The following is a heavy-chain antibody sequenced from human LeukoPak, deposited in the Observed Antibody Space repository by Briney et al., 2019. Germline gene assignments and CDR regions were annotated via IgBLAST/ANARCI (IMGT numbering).Heavy chain of an antibody. CDR2: IDIDGSRT. Sequence: GESLRLSCAASGFAFSTYWMHWVRQAPGKGLVWVSRIDIDGSRTYYADSVKGRFTISRDNAKNTLYLQMNGLRAEDTAVYYCARSDWFDPWGQGTLVTVSS. V-gene: IGHV3-74*01. CDR1: GFAFSTYW. CDR3: ARSDWFDP. J-gene: IGHJ5*02.